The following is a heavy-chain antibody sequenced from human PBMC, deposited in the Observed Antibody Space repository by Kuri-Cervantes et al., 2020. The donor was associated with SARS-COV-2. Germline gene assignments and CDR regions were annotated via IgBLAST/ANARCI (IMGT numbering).Heavy chain of an antibody. CDR3: ARQMMSSITIFGVVITRNWFDP. J-gene: IGHJ5*02. CDR1: GGSISSSSYY. D-gene: IGHD3-3*01. Sequence: SETLSLTCTVSGGSISSSSYYWGWIRQPPGKGLEWIGSIYYSGSTYYNPSLKSRVTISVDMSKNQFSLKLSSVTAADTAVYYCARQMMSSITIFGVVITRNWFDPWGQGTLVTCYS. V-gene: IGHV4-39*01. CDR2: IYYSGST.